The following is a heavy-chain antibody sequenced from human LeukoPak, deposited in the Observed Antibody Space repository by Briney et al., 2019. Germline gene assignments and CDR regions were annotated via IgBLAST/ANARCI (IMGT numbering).Heavy chain of an antibody. CDR1: GYTFTSYD. CDR2: MNPNSGNT. CDR3: ARGIVVVPAAILDPYWFDP. V-gene: IGHV1-8*01. J-gene: IGHJ5*02. D-gene: IGHD2-2*02. Sequence: ASVKVSCKASGYTFTSYDINWVRQATGQGLEWMGWMNPNSGNTGYAQKFQGRVTMTRNTSINKAYMELRSLRSEDTAVYYCARGIVVVPAAILDPYWFDPWGQGTLVTVSS.